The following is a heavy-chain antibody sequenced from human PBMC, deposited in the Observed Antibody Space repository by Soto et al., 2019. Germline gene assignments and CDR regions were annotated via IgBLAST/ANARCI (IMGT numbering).Heavy chain of an antibody. V-gene: IGHV4-31*03. J-gene: IGHJ4*02. D-gene: IGHD6-13*01. CDR1: GGSISSGGYY. Sequence: PSETLSLTCNVSGGSISSGGYYWSWIRQHPGKGLEWIGYIHHSGSTYYNPSLKSRVTISVDTSKNQFSLKLSSVTAADTAVYYCARDPDGSSWFDYWGQGTLVTVSS. CDR3: ARDPDGSSWFDY. CDR2: IHHSGST.